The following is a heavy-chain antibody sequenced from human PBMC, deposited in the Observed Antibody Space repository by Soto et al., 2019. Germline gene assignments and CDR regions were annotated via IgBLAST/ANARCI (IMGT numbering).Heavy chain of an antibody. CDR2: ITRSRAYI. J-gene: IGHJ4*01. Sequence: GGSLRLSCAASVFRFRSYSLALVRQAPGKGLEWLSYITRSRAYIYYADSVRGRFTLSRDNAQNSVYLHVNNLRAADTAGYYSTSDIPRPSFDLGGHGALVNVSS. D-gene: IGHD3-9*01. V-gene: IGHV3-21*06. CDR1: VFRFRSYS. CDR3: TSDIPRPSFDL.